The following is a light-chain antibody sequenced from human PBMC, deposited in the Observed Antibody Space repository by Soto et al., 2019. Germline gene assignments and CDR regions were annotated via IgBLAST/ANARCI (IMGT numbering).Light chain of an antibody. V-gene: IGLV2-14*01. CDR2: EVS. CDR3: TSYTSSNSVV. Sequence: QSALTQPASVSGSPGQSITISCTGTGSDIGGYNYVSWYQQHPGKAPKVMIYEVSNRPSGVSNRFSASKSGNTASLTISGLQAEDEADYYCTSYTSSNSVVFGGGTKLTV. CDR1: GSDIGGYNY. J-gene: IGLJ2*01.